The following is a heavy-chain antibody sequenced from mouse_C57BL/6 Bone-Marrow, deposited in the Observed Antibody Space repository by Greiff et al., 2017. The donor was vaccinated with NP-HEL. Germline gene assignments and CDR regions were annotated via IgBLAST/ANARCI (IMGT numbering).Heavy chain of an antibody. CDR1: GFTFSDFY. D-gene: IGHD1-1*01. Sequence: EVMLVESGGGLVQSGRSLRLSCATSGFTFSDFYMEWVRQAPGKGLEWIAASRNKANDNTTEYSATGKGRFIFSRANSQSILYRQINALTAEHTAIYYCARDPYYYGSTPYWYFDVWGTGTTVTVSS. CDR2: SRNKANDNTT. J-gene: IGHJ1*03. V-gene: IGHV7-1*01. CDR3: ARDPYYYGSTPYWYFDV.